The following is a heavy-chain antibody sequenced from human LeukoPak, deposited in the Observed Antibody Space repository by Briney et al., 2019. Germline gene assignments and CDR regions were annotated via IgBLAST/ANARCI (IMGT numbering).Heavy chain of an antibody. D-gene: IGHD2-8*02. CDR2: IKQDGSEE. V-gene: IGHV3-7*01. Sequence: GGSLRLSCAASGFTFSTYWMTWVSQAPGKGLEWVANIKQDGSEEYYVDSVKGRFTISRDNAKNSLYLQMNSLRAEDTAIYYCASGSSYSWYWGQGTLVTVSS. CDR3: ASGSSYSWY. J-gene: IGHJ4*02. CDR1: GFTFSTYW.